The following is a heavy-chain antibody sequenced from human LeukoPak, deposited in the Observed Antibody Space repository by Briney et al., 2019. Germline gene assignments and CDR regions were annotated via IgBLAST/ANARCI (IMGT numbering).Heavy chain of an antibody. V-gene: IGHV4-38-2*02. Sequence: SETLSLTCSVSGYSINSGYYWGWIRQPPGKGLEWIGSIWHTGSTYYNPSLKSRVTISVDTSKNQFSLKLTSVTAADTAVYYCARITDLSVATDYWGQGTLVTVSS. D-gene: IGHD6-19*01. CDR2: IWHTGST. J-gene: IGHJ4*02. CDR3: ARITDLSVATDY. CDR1: GYSINSGYY.